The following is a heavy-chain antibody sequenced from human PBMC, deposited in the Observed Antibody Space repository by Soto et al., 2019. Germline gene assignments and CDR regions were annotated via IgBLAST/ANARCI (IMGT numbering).Heavy chain of an antibody. D-gene: IGHD3-3*01. V-gene: IGHV1-3*01. CDR1: GYTFTSYA. J-gene: IGHJ6*03. CDR3: ARGVPSDFWSGYYTGRAAGYYYYMDV. Sequence: ASVKVSCKASGYTFTSYAMHWVRQAPGQRLEWMGWINAGNGNTKYSQKFQGRVTITRDTSASTAYMELSSLRSEDTAVYYCARGVPSDFWSGYYTGRAAGYYYYMDVWGKGTTVTVSS. CDR2: INAGNGNT.